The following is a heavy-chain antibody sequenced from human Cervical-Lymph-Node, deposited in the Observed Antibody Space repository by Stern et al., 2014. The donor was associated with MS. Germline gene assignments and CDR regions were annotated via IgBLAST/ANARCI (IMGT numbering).Heavy chain of an antibody. CDR2: IIPISSPA. CDR1: GDTFNSYV. V-gene: IGHV1-69*01. Sequence: VQLVESGGEVMKPGSSVRVSCKASGDTFNSYVISWVRQAPGQGLEWVGGIIPISSPADYAQKFQGRVTITADESTSPAYMELSSLTSDDTAVYYCARDYMVYSTNFYYGMYVWGQGTTVTVSS. D-gene: IGHD2-8*01. J-gene: IGHJ6*02. CDR3: ARDYMVYSTNFYYGMYV.